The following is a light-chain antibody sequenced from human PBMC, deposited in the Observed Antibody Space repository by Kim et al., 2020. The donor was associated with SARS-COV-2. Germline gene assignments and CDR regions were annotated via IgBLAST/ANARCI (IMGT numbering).Light chain of an antibody. CDR3: QAWDSSYVV. CDR1: KLGDKY. Sequence: SYELTQPPSVSVPPGQTASITCSGDKLGDKYASWYQQKPGQSPVLVIYQDSKRPSGIPERFSGSNSGKTATLTISGTQSMDEADYYCQAWDSSYVVFGGGTQLTVL. J-gene: IGLJ2*01. V-gene: IGLV3-1*01. CDR2: QDS.